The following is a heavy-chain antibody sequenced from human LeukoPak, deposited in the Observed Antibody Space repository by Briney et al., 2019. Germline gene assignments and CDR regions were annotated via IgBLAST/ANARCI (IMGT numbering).Heavy chain of an antibody. CDR3: AREGVRYDSTGYYYYVYFNY. V-gene: IGHV3-20*04. CDR2: LNWSGGRT. J-gene: IGHJ4*02. D-gene: IGHD3-22*01. Sequence: GGSLSLSCAASGFTFDDYGMSWVRQPPGKGLEWVAGLNWSGGRTGYADCVKGRLTTSRDNSKNSLYLQMNSLRAEDTALYYCAREGVRYDSTGYYYYVYFNYWGQGTLVTVSS. CDR1: GFTFDDYG.